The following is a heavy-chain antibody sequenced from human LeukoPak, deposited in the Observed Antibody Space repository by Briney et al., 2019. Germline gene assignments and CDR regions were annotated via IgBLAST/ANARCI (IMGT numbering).Heavy chain of an antibody. CDR1: TFTFSRYW. J-gene: IGHJ3*02. V-gene: IGHV3-7*01. CDR3: ARHYSQQLDAFDI. CDR2: IKQDGSEK. Sequence: GGSLRLSCAASTFTFSRYWMTWVRQAPGKGLEWVAHIKQDGSEKDYVDSVKGRFTISRDNGKNSLILQMNSLRAEDTAVYYCARHYSQQLDAFDIWGQGTLVTVSS. D-gene: IGHD6-13*01.